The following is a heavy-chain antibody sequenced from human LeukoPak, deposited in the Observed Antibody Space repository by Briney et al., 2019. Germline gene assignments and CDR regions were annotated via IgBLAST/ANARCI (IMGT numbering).Heavy chain of an antibody. D-gene: IGHD6-13*01. CDR1: GGTFSSYA. Sequence: GASVKVSCKASGGTFSSYAISWVRQAPGQGLEWMGGIIPIFGTANYAQKFQGRVTITADESTSTAYMELSSLRSEDTAVYYCARDQAPYSSSFPYNWFDPRGQGTLVTVSS. CDR2: IIPIFGTA. V-gene: IGHV1-69*13. CDR3: ARDQAPYSSSFPYNWFDP. J-gene: IGHJ5*02.